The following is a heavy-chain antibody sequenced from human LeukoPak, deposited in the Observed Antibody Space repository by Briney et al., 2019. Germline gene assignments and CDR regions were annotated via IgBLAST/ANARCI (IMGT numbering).Heavy chain of an antibody. D-gene: IGHD4-23*01. CDR1: GFTFSSYA. V-gene: IGHV3-30-3*01. J-gene: IGHJ5*01. CDR2: ISYDGSNK. Sequence: PGGSLRLSCAASGFTFSSYAMHWVRQAPGKGLEWVAVISYDGSNKYYADSVKGRFTISRDNSKNTLYLQMNSLKTEDTAVYYCTRRDYGGNSDSWGQGTLVTVSS. CDR3: TRRDYGGNSDS.